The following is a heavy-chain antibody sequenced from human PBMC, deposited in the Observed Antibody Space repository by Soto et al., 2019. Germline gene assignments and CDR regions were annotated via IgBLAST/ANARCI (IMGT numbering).Heavy chain of an antibody. J-gene: IGHJ4*02. CDR2: IIPIFGAA. CDR3: ARGLAYYYDSSDLLTLDD. V-gene: IGHV1-69*13. CDR1: GVTFSSYA. Sequence: SVKICCXDSGVTFSSYAIRLVRQAPGKGLEWMGGIIPIFGAANYAQKFQGRVTITADESTSTAYMELSSLRSEDTAVYYCARGLAYYYDSSDLLTLDDWGQGTLVTVSS. D-gene: IGHD3-22*01.